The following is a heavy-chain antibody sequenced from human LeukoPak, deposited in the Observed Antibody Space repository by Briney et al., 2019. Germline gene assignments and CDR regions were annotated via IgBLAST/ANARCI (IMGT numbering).Heavy chain of an antibody. Sequence: SETLTLTCTVSGGSISSGDYYRSWIRQPPGKGLEWIGYIYYSGSTYYNPSLKSRVTISVDTSKNQFSLKLSSVTAADTAVYYCARVRRYCSGGSCYDFDYWGQGTLVTVSS. V-gene: IGHV4-30-4*01. J-gene: IGHJ4*02. CDR2: IYYSGST. CDR3: ARVRRYCSGGSCYDFDY. CDR1: GGSISSGDYY. D-gene: IGHD2-15*01.